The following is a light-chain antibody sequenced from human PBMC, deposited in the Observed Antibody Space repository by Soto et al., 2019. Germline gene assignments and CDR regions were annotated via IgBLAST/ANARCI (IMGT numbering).Light chain of an antibody. CDR3: QQRCDWPLT. CDR1: QSVSSQ. Sequence: EIVLTQSPATLSLSPGERATLSCRASQSVSSQLAWYQQKPGQAPRLLIYDASNRATGIPARFSGSGSATDFPLTISSLEPEDFAVYYCQQRCDWPLTFGGGTQVDIK. CDR2: DAS. J-gene: IGKJ4*01. V-gene: IGKV3-11*01.